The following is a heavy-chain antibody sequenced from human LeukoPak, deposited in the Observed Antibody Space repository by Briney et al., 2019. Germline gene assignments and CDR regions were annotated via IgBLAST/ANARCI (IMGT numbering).Heavy chain of an antibody. Sequence: GGSLRLSCAASGFTFSSYSMNWVRQAPGKGLEWVSSISSSSSYIYYADSVKGRFTISRDNAKNSLYLQMNSLRAEDTAVYYCARPVFDCSGGSCFSYYFDYWGQGTLVTVSS. V-gene: IGHV3-21*01. CDR3: ARPVFDCSGGSCFSYYFDY. D-gene: IGHD2-15*01. CDR2: ISSSSSYI. CDR1: GFTFSSYS. J-gene: IGHJ4*02.